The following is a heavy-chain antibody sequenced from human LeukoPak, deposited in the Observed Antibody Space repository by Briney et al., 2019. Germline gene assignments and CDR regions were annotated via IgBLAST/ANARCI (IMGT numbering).Heavy chain of an antibody. D-gene: IGHD6-19*01. CDR3: AMGVGAPEDLAVAADFDY. CDR1: GGTFSSYV. J-gene: IGHJ4*02. V-gene: IGHV1-69*06. Sequence: SVKVSCKASGGTFSSYVINWVRQAPGQGLEWMGGIIPIFGPANYAQKFQGRVAITADKSTSTAYMGLSSLRSEDTAVYYCAMGVGAPEDLAVAADFDYWGQGTLVTVSS. CDR2: IIPIFGPA.